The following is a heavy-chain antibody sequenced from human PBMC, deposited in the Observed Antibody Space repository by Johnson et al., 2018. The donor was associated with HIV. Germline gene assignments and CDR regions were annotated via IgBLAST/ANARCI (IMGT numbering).Heavy chain of an antibody. CDR1: GLSFSNFG. V-gene: IGHV3-30*18. CDR2: ISYDGSNK. D-gene: IGHD5-18*01. CDR3: AKGEAQEGWIQIRLYAFDF. J-gene: IGHJ3*01. Sequence: QVQLVESGGGVVQPGKSLTLSCVGSGLSFSNFGIHWVRQAPGKGPEWVAVISYDGSNKYYADSVKGRFTISRDSSKNTLYLQINSLRPEDSAVYYCAKGEAQEGWIQIRLYAFDFWGQGTLVTVSS.